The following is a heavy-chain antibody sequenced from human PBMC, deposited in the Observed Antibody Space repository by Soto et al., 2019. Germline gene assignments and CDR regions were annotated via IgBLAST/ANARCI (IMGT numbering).Heavy chain of an antibody. Sequence: SVKVSCKASGGTFSSYAISWVRQAPGQGLEWMGGIIPIFGTANYAQKFQGRVTITADESTSTAYMELNSLRSEDTAVYYCARDGVGATGGRYYYYGMDVWGQGTTVTVSS. V-gene: IGHV1-69*13. CDR2: IIPIFGTA. CDR3: ARDGVGATGGRYYYYGMDV. J-gene: IGHJ6*02. CDR1: GGTFSSYA. D-gene: IGHD1-26*01.